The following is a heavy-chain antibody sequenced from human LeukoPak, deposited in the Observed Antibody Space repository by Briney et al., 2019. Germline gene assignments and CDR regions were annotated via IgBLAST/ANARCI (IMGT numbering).Heavy chain of an antibody. CDR3: ARHKGLSVVVPAAIVDY. J-gene: IGHJ4*02. V-gene: IGHV5-51*01. CDR2: IYPGDSDT. Sequence: GESLKISCQGSGYSFTSYWIGWVRQMPGKGLEWMGIIYPGDSDTRYSPSFQGQVTISADKSISTAYLQWSSLKASDTAMYYCARHKGLSVVVPAAIVDYWGQGTLVTVSS. D-gene: IGHD2-2*01. CDR1: GYSFTSYW.